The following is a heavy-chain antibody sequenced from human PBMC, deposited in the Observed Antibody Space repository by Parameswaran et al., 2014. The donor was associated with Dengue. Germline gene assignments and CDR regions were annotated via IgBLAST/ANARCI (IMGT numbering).Heavy chain of an antibody. V-gene: IGHV3-53*01. CDR2: IYAGSAT. CDR3: ARLPHSHDYVYGMDV. Sequence: VRQAPGKGLEWVSVIYAGSATYYADSVKGRFTISRDNSKDTLYLQMNSLRAEDTAVYYCARLPHSHDYVYGMDVWGQGTTVTVSS. J-gene: IGHJ6*02.